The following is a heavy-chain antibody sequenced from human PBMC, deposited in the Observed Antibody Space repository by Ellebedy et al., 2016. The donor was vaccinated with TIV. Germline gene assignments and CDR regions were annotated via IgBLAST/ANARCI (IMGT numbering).Heavy chain of an antibody. J-gene: IGHJ4*02. CDR3: ARHIVVPTPGFEY. Sequence: SETLSLTCSVPDDPISSYYWSWIRQPPGKGLEWIGYIYDTGTTDYKPSLKSRVSISTDTSKNYFSLKLRSVTAADTAVYYCARHIVVPTPGFEYWGQGILVSVSS. V-gene: IGHV4-59*08. CDR2: IYDTGTT. CDR1: DDPISSYY. D-gene: IGHD1-26*01.